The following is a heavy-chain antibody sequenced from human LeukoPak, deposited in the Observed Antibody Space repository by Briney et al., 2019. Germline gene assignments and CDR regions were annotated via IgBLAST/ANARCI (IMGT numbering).Heavy chain of an antibody. V-gene: IGHV1-3*03. CDR1: GYTFTGYY. D-gene: IGHD3-22*01. CDR2: INAGNGNT. J-gene: IGHJ4*02. CDR3: AREAIIGDYDSSGYPKHYFDY. Sequence: ASVKVSCKASGYTFTGYYMHWVRQAPGQRLEWMGWINAGNGNTKYSQEFQGRVTITRDTSASTAYMELSSLRSEDMALYYCAREAIIGDYDSSGYPKHYFDYWGQGTLVTVSS.